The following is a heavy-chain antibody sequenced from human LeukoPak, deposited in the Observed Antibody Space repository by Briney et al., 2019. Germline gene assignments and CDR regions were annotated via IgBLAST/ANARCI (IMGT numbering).Heavy chain of an antibody. J-gene: IGHJ4*02. CDR1: GYTFTIYG. CDR2: ISAYNANT. CDR3: ARASYYYGSGSYYNPFYFDY. D-gene: IGHD3-10*01. Sequence: GASVKVSCKASGYTFTIYGIGWVRQAPGQGLEWMGWISAYNANTNYAQKLQGRVTLTTDTSTSTAYMELRSLRSDDTAVYYCARASYYYGSGSYYNPFYFDYWGQGTLVTVSS. V-gene: IGHV1-18*01.